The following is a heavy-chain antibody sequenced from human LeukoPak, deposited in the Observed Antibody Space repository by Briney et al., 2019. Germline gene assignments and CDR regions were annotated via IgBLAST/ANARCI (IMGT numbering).Heavy chain of an antibody. D-gene: IGHD3-22*01. CDR2: INPNSGGT. CDR3: ARNPRPYYYDSSGYYISDYYYYYYMDV. Sequence: GASVKVSCKASGYTFTGYYMHWVRQAPGQGLEWMGWINPNSGGTNYAQKFQGRVTMTRDTSISTAYMELSRLRSDDTAVYYCARNPRPYYYDSSGYYISDYYYYYYMDVWGKGTTVTVSS. V-gene: IGHV1-2*02. J-gene: IGHJ6*03. CDR1: GYTFTGYY.